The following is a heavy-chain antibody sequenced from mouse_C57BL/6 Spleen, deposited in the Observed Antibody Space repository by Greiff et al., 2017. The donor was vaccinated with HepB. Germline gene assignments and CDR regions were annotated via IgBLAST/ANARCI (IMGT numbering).Heavy chain of an antibody. CDR2: ISDGGSYT. CDR3: AREDGSSFYFDY. J-gene: IGHJ2*01. V-gene: IGHV5-4*01. D-gene: IGHD1-1*01. CDR1: GFTFSSYA. Sequence: EVKLMESGGGLVKPGGSLKLSCAASGFTFSSYAMSWVRQTPEKRLEWVATISDGGSYTYYPDNVKGRFTISRDNAKNNLYLQMSHLKSEDTAMYYCAREDGSSFYFDYWGQGTTLTVSS.